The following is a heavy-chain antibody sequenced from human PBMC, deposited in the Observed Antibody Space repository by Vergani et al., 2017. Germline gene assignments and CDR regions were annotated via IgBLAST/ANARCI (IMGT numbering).Heavy chain of an antibody. J-gene: IGHJ4*02. Sequence: QVQLVQSGAEVKKPGASVKVSCKVSGYTLTELSMHWVRQAPGKGLEWMGGFDPEDGETIYAQKLQGRVTMTTDTSTSTAYMELRSLRSDDTAVYYCARPDAYCSSTSCFDYWGQGTLVTVSS. D-gene: IGHD2-2*01. CDR3: ARPDAYCSSTSCFDY. V-gene: IGHV1-24*01. CDR1: GYTLTELS. CDR2: FDPEDGET.